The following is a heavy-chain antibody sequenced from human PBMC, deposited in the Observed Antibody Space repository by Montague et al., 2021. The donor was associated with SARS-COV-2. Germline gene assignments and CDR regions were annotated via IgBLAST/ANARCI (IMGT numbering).Heavy chain of an antibody. V-gene: IGHV4-4*02. CDR1: GGSISSSNW. D-gene: IGHD3-10*01. CDR3: ARVHPLWFGELLLACYYYDGMDV. CDR2: IYHSGST. Sequence: SETLSLTCAVSGGSISSSNWWSWVRQPPGKGLEWFGEIYHSGSTNYNPSLKSRGTISVDKSKNKFSLKLSSLTAADTAVYYCARVHPLWFGELLLACYYYDGMDVWGQGTTVTVSS. J-gene: IGHJ6*02.